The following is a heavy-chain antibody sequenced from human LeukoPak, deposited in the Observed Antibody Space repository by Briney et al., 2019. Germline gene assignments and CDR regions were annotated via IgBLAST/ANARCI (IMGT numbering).Heavy chain of an antibody. V-gene: IGHV5-51*01. J-gene: IGHJ5*02. CDR2: IYPGDSDT. CDR1: GYRFTSYW. Sequence: GESLKISCKGSGYRFTSYWIGWVRQMPGKGLEWMGIIYPGDSDTRYSPSFQGQVTISADKSISTAYLQWSSLKASDTAMYYCARGGSGWYAPDNWFDPWGQGTLVTVSS. CDR3: ARGGSGWYAPDNWFDP. D-gene: IGHD6-19*01.